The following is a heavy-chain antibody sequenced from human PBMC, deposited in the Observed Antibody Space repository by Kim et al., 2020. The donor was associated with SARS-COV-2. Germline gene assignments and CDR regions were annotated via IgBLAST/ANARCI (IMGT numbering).Heavy chain of an antibody. V-gene: IGHV1-24*01. CDR1: GYTLTELS. CDR3: ATYPLIVVDHGSAFDI. CDR2: FDPEDGET. J-gene: IGHJ3*02. D-gene: IGHD2-2*01. Sequence: ASVKVSCKVSGYTLTELSMHWVRQAPGKGLEWMGGFDPEDGETIYAQKFQGRVTMTEDTSTDTAYMELSSLRSEDTAVYYCATYPLIVVDHGSAFDIWGQGTMVTVSS.